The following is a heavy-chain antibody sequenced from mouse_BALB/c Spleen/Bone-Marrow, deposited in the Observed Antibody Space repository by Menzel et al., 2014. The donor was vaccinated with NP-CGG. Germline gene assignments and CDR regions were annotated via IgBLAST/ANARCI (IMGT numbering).Heavy chain of an antibody. CDR1: GYTFTTHW. CDR3: VRSDY. Sequence: VQLQQSGTELAKPGASVKMSCKASGYTFTTHWMHWVKQRPGQGLEWIGYINPSTGYTDYNQKFKDKATLTADKSSSTAYMQLIGLTSEDSAVYYCVRSDYWGQGTTLTVSS. J-gene: IGHJ2*01. CDR2: INPSTGYT. V-gene: IGHV1-7*01.